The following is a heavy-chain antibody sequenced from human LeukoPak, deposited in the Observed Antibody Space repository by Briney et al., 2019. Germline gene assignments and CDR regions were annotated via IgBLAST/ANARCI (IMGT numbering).Heavy chain of an antibody. CDR1: GFTFSSYA. D-gene: IGHD3-22*01. J-gene: IGHJ4*02. Sequence: GGSLRLSCAASGFTFSSYAMSWVRQAPGKGLEWVSAISGSGGSTYYADSVKGRLTISRDNSKNTLYLQMNSLRAEDTAVYYCAKRSYYYYVSSGYYPLGYWGQGTLVTVSS. CDR3: AKRSYYYYVSSGYYPLGY. CDR2: ISGSGGST. V-gene: IGHV3-23*01.